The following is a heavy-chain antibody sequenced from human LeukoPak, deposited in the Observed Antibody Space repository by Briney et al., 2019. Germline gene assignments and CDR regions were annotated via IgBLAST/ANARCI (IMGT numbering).Heavy chain of an antibody. D-gene: IGHD1-1*01. V-gene: IGHV4-59*01. Sequence: SETLSLTCTVSGGSITNSYWNWIRQSPGKGLEWIGYINYSGSTNYNPSLKSRVTISVDTSKNQFSLKLSSVTAADTAVYFCARDPLSTNDFDIWGQGTMVTVSS. J-gene: IGHJ3*02. CDR3: ARDPLSTNDFDI. CDR1: GGSITNSY. CDR2: INYSGST.